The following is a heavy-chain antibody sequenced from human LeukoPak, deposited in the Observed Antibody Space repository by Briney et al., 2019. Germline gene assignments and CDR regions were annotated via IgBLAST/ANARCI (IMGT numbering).Heavy chain of an antibody. V-gene: IGHV3-30-3*01. J-gene: IGHJ6*03. CDR1: GFTFSSYA. D-gene: IGHD6-6*01. CDR3: ARDYSSSSFFYYYYMDV. Sequence: PGGSLRLSCEASGFTFSSYAMHWVRQAPGKGLEWVAVISYDGSNNDYADSVKGRFTISRDNSKNTLYLQMNSQRAEDTAVYYCARDYSSSSFFYYYYMDVWGQGTTVTVSS. CDR2: ISYDGSNN.